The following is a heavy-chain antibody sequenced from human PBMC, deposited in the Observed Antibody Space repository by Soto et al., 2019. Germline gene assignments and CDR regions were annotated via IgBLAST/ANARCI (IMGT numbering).Heavy chain of an antibody. Sequence: SEMLSLTCTVSGGSISSGGYYWSWIRQHPGKGLEWIGYNYYSGITYYNPSLKSRVTISLDTSKNQFSLKLSSVTAADTAVYYCARGSSIAGLYYGMDVWGQGTTVTVSS. J-gene: IGHJ6*02. V-gene: IGHV4-31*03. CDR3: ARGSSIAGLYYGMDV. CDR1: GGSISSGGYY. CDR2: NYYSGIT. D-gene: IGHD6-6*01.